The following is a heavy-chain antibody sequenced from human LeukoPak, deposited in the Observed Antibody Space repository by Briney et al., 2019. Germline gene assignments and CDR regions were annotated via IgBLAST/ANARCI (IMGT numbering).Heavy chain of an antibody. Sequence: GRSLRLSCAASGFTFSSYWMHWVRQVPGKGLLWVARIDRDGRSSSYAESVKGRFTISRDNAKNTLYLQMNSLRADDTAVYYCTRDVWGDRDGFFEYWGQGALVTVSS. CDR1: GFTFSSYW. J-gene: IGHJ4*02. V-gene: IGHV3-74*01. D-gene: IGHD2-21*01. CDR2: IDRDGRSS. CDR3: TRDVWGDRDGFFEY.